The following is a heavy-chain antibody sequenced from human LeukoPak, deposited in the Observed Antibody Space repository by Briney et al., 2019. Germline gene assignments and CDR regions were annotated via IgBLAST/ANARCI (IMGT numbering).Heavy chain of an antibody. CDR2: ISYDGSNK. V-gene: IGHV3-30-3*01. CDR1: GFTFSSYA. CDR3: ARGFFNSFVLLWFGESGFDY. Sequence: GGSLRLSCAASGFTFSSYAMHWVRQAPGKGLEWVAVISYDGSNKYYADSVKGRFTISRDNSKNTLYLQMNSLRAEDTAVYCCARGFFNSFVLLWFGESGFDYWGQGTLVTVSS. D-gene: IGHD3-10*01. J-gene: IGHJ4*02.